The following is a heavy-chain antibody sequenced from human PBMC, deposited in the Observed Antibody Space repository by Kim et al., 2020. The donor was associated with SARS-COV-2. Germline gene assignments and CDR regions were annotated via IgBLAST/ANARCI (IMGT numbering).Heavy chain of an antibody. D-gene: IGHD3-22*01. CDR3: ARDGLLVGGMDV. J-gene: IGHJ6*02. Sequence: SETLSLTCTVSGGSISSYYWSWIRQPPGKGLEWIGYIYYSGSTNYNPSLKSRVTISVDTSKNQFSLKLSSVTAADTAVYYCARDGLLVGGMDVWGQGTTVTVSS. CDR1: GGSISSYY. CDR2: IYYSGST. V-gene: IGHV4-59*01.